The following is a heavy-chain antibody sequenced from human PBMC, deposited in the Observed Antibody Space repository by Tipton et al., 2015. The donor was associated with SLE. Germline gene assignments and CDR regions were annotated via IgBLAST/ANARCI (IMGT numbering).Heavy chain of an antibody. CDR2: IYHIGST. CDR3: ARGELPDY. Sequence: TLSLTCVVSGGSISSGYYWGWIRQPPGKGLEWIGSIYHIGSTYYNPSLKSRVTISVDMSKNQFSLKLSSVTAADTAVYYCARGELPDYWGQGTLVTVSS. V-gene: IGHV4-38-2*01. J-gene: IGHJ4*02. D-gene: IGHD1-26*01. CDR1: GGSISSGYY.